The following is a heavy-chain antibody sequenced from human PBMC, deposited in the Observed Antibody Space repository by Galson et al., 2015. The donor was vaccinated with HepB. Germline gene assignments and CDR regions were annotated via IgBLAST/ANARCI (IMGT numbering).Heavy chain of an antibody. V-gene: IGHV3-11*05. D-gene: IGHD4-17*01. Sequence: SLRLSCAASGFTFSDYYMSWIRQAPGKGLEWLSYISSSAIYANYADSVKGRFTISRDNVKNSLFLQMNSLTADDTAVYYCARVAHSDYGDPAHFDSWGQGTLVFVSS. J-gene: IGHJ4*02. CDR3: ARVAHSDYGDPAHFDS. CDR1: GFTFSDYY. CDR2: ISSSAIYA.